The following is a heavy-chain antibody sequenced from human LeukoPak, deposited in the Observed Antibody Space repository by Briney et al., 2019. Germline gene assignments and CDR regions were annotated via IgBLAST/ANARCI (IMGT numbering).Heavy chain of an antibody. J-gene: IGHJ6*02. CDR3: AKALTQAAAGTKWHYYYGMDV. CDR1: GFTFSSYW. Sequence: GGSLRLSCAASGFTFSSYWMHWVRQAPGKGLVWVSRINSDGSSTSYADSVKGRFTISRDNAKNSLYLQMNSLRAEDTAVYYCAKALTQAAAGTKWHYYYGMDVWGQGTTVTASS. CDR2: INSDGSST. D-gene: IGHD6-13*01. V-gene: IGHV3-74*01.